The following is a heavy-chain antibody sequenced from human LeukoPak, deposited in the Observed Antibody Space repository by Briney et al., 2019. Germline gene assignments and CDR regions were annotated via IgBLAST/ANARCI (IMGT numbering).Heavy chain of an antibody. CDR1: GFTFSTYS. D-gene: IGHD2-15*01. J-gene: IGHJ4*02. V-gene: IGHV3-21*01. Sequence: GGSLRLSCAASGFTFSTYSMNWVRQAPGKGLEWVSSISGRSSYIYYADSMKGRFTISRDNAKNSLYLQMNSLRAEDTAVYYCARDGGCTGGSCYRRFDYWGQGTLVTVSS. CDR3: ARDGGCTGGSCYRRFDY. CDR2: ISGRSSYI.